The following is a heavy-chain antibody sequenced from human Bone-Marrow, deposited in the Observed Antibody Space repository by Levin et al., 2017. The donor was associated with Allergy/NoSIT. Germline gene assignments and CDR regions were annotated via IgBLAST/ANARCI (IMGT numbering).Heavy chain of an antibody. CDR2: IDWDDDK. CDR1: GFSLSSSGMC. V-gene: IGHV2-70*12. CDR3: ARSTGKLDGFDV. Sequence: SGPTLVKPTQTLTLTCTFSGFSLSSSGMCVNWIRQSPGKALEWLALIDWDDDKIYSTSLRTRLSISKDTSENQVVLTMTNMDPVDTGTYFCARSTGKLDGFDVWGQGTMVVVSS. D-gene: IGHD1-7*01. J-gene: IGHJ3*01.